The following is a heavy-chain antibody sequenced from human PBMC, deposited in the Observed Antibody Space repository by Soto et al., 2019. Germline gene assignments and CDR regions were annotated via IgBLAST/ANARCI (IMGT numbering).Heavy chain of an antibody. D-gene: IGHD4-17*01. J-gene: IGHJ5*02. CDR1: GYTFTNYG. CDR2: ISAYNGNT. CDR3: ARVPTPTYVDSDKNNWFDP. Sequence: QVQLVQSGAEVKKPGASVKVSCKTSGYTFTNYGINWVRQAPGQGLEWMGWISAYNGNTNYAQKLQGRVTMTTDTSTSTAYMELRSLRSDDTAVYYCARVPTPTYVDSDKNNWFDPWGQGTLVTVSS. V-gene: IGHV1-18*04.